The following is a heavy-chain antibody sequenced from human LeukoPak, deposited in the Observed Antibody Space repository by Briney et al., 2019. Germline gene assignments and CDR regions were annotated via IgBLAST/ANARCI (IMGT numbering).Heavy chain of an antibody. CDR1: GFTLSSYW. V-gene: IGHV3-7*01. CDR2: IKEDGSEK. CDR3: ARAYYDFRSGYFGKSFQY. D-gene: IGHD3-3*01. J-gene: IGHJ4*02. Sequence: GGSLRLSCVASGFTLSSYWMTWIRQAPGRGLEWVANIKEDGSEKYYVDSVKGRFTISRDNAKNSLYLRMNSLRAEDTAVYYCARAYYDFRSGYFGKSFQYWGQGTLVTVSS.